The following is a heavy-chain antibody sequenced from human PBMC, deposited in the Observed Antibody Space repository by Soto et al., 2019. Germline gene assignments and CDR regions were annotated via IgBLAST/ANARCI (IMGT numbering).Heavy chain of an antibody. CDR3: AAVQGYYYDSSGYHDDY. D-gene: IGHD3-22*01. V-gene: IGHV1-58*01. CDR2: IVVGSGNT. J-gene: IGHJ4*02. Sequence: SVKVSCKASGFTFTSSAVQWVRQARGQRLEWIGWIVVGSGNTNYAQKFQERVTITRDMSTSTAYMELSSLRSEDTAVYYCAAVQGYYYDSSGYHDDYWGQGALVTVSS. CDR1: GFTFTSSA.